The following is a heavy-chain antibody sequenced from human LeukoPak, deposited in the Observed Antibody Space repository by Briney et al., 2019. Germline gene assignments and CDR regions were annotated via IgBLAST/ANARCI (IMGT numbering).Heavy chain of an antibody. J-gene: IGHJ3*02. CDR3: TRDTGASAAGTIVADASDI. CDR1: GLSVRNEY. Sequence: GGSLRLSCTASGLSVRNEYMSWVRQTPGKGLEWVAVMFSGGYTSYEDSVKGRFTLSRDNSENILYLQMDNLIVEDTAIYYCTRDTGASAAGTIVADASDIWGRGIRVPVSS. V-gene: IGHV3-53*01. D-gene: IGHD1-1*01. CDR2: MFSGGYT.